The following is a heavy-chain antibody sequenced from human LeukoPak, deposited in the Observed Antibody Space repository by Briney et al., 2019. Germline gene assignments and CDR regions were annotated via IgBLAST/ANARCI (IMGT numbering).Heavy chain of an antibody. J-gene: IGHJ4*02. Sequence: GGSLRLSCAASGFTFSSYWMSWVRQAPGKGLEWVANIKQDGSEKYYVDSVKGRFTISRDNAKNSLYLQMNSLRAEDTAVYYCARDVGGDCPHYFDYWGQGTLVTVSS. CDR1: GFTFSSYW. CDR3: ARDVGGDCPHYFDY. V-gene: IGHV3-7*01. D-gene: IGHD2-21*02. CDR2: IKQDGSEK.